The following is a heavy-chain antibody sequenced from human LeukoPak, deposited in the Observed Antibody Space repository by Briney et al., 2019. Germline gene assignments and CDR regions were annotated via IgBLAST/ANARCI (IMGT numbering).Heavy chain of an antibody. CDR2: IYYSGST. V-gene: IGHV4-39*01. CDR1: GGSISSSSAH. D-gene: IGHD5-24*01. CDR3: ARHPGWVPPTLPINC. J-gene: IGHJ4*02. Sequence: SETLSLTCTVSGGSISSSSAHWGWIRQPPGKGLEWVASIYYSGSTYYNPSLKSRVTISVDTSKNQFSLKLSSVAAADTAVYYCARHPGWVPPTLPINCWGQGTLVTVSS.